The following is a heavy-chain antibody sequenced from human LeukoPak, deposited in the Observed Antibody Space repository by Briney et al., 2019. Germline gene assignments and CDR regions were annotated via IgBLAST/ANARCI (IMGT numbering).Heavy chain of an antibody. CDR1: GYTFTSYD. CDR3: ARVSRYCSSTSCYLEYFQH. V-gene: IGHV1-8*01. J-gene: IGHJ1*01. CDR2: MNPNSGNT. Sequence: GASVKVSCKASGYTFTSYDINWVRQATGQGLEWMGWMNPNSGNTGYAQKFQGRITMTRNTSIRTAYMELSSLRSEDTAVYYCARVSRYCSSTSCYLEYFQHWGQGTLVTVSS. D-gene: IGHD2-2*01.